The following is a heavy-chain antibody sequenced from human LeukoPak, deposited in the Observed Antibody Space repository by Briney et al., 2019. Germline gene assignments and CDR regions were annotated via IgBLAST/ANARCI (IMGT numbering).Heavy chain of an antibody. CDR2: ISSSSSYI. CDR3: ARVGNYYDSSGLDY. J-gene: IGHJ4*02. D-gene: IGHD3-22*01. Sequence: KPGGSLRLSCAASGFTFSSYSMNWVRQAPGKGLEWVSSISSSSSYIYYADSVKGRFTISRDNAKNSLYLQMNSLRAEDTAVYYCARVGNYYDSSGLDYWGQGTLVTVSS. CDR1: GFTFSSYS. V-gene: IGHV3-21*01.